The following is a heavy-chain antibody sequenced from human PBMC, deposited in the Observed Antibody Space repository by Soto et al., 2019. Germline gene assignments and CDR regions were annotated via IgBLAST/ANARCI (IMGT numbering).Heavy chain of an antibody. J-gene: IGHJ4*02. D-gene: IGHD5-18*01. CDR1: GGSVSSGSYY. CDR2: IYYSGST. CDR3: ARVLYPGYSYGYGFDY. Sequence: PSETLSLTCTVSGGSVSSGSYYWSWIRQPPGKGLEWIGYIYYSGSTNYNPSLKSRVTISVDTSKNQFSLKLSSVTAADTAVYYCARVLYPGYSYGYGFDYWGQGTLVTVSS. V-gene: IGHV4-61*01.